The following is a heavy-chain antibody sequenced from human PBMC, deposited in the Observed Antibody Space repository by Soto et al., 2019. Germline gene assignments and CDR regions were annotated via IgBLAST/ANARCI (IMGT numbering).Heavy chain of an antibody. CDR3: AIDNLMVYAPYYFDY. CDR1: GFTFASYA. J-gene: IGHJ4*02. Sequence: GGSLRLSCAASGFTFASYAMSWVRLAPGKGLEWVSAISGSGGSTYYADSVKGRFTISRDNSKNTLYLQMNGLRAEDTAVYYCAIDNLMVYAPYYFDYWGQGTLVTVSS. V-gene: IGHV3-23*01. CDR2: ISGSGGST. D-gene: IGHD2-8*02.